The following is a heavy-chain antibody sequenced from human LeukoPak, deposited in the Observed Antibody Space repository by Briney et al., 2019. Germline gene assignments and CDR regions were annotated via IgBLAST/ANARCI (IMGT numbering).Heavy chain of an antibody. J-gene: IGHJ4*02. D-gene: IGHD3-22*01. V-gene: IGHV4-39*07. Sequence: SETLSLTCTVSGGSISSSRYYWGWIRQPPGKGLEWIGSIYYSGSTYYNPSLKSRVTISVDTSKNQFSLKLSSVTAADTAVYYCARGSGYYLPFDYWGQGTLVTVSS. CDR3: ARGSGYYLPFDY. CDR2: IYYSGST. CDR1: GGSISSSRYY.